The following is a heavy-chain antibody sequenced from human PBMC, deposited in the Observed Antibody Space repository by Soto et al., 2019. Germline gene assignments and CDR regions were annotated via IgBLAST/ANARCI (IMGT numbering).Heavy chain of an antibody. J-gene: IGHJ4*02. CDR3: ARGQVVAAQH. Sequence: QLQLQESGSGLVKPSQSLSLTCAVSGGSISSGGYSWSWIRQPPGKGLEWIGYIYHSESTYYNPSLKCPVTISVDRSKNQFSLMLSSVTAADTAVYYCARGQVVAAQHWGQGTLVTVSS. D-gene: IGHD2-15*01. CDR1: GGSISSGGYS. V-gene: IGHV4-30-2*01. CDR2: IYHSEST.